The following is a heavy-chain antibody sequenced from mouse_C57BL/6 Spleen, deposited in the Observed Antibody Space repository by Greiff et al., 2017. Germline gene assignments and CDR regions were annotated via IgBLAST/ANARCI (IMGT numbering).Heavy chain of an antibody. V-gene: IGHV3-6*01. D-gene: IGHD1-1*01. CDR3: AREYYYGSSYDWYFDV. J-gene: IGHJ1*03. CDR2: ISYDGSN. CDR1: GYSITSGYY. Sequence: VQLKESGPGLVKPSQSLSLTCSVTGYSITSGYYWNWIRQFPGNKLEWMGYISYDGSNNYNPSLKNRISITRDTSKNQFFLKLNSVTTEDTATYYCAREYYYGSSYDWYFDVWGTGTTVTVSS.